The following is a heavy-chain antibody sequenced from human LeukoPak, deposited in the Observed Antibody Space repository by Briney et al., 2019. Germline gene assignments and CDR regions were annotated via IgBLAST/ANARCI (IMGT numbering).Heavy chain of an antibody. J-gene: IGHJ3*02. Sequence: SETLSLTCTVSGGSISSYYWSWIRQHPGKGLKWIGYIYYSGSTNYNPSLKSRVTISVDTSKNQFSLKLSSVTAADTAVYYCARRNMISEAFDIWGQGTMVTVSS. CDR3: ARRNMISEAFDI. D-gene: IGHD3-16*01. V-gene: IGHV4-59*08. CDR1: GGSISSYY. CDR2: IYYSGST.